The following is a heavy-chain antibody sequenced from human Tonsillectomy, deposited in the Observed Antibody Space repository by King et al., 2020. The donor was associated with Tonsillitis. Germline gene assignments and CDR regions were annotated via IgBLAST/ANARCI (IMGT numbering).Heavy chain of an antibody. J-gene: IGHJ4*02. CDR1: GFTFNNHA. CDR2: ISGGGGST. CDR3: AKVGPAIVVEPPAMGEDY. Sequence: VQLVESGGGLVQPGGSLRLSCAASGFTFNNHAMSWVRQAPGKGLEWVSGISGGGGSTYYADSVKGRFTISRDNSKNTLYLQMNSLRAEDTAVYYCAKVGPAIVVEPPAMGEDYWGQGTLVTVSS. V-gene: IGHV3-23*04. D-gene: IGHD2-2*01.